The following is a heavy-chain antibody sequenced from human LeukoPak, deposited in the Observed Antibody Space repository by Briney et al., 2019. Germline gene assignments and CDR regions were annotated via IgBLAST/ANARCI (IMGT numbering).Heavy chain of an antibody. CDR1: GGSISSYY. D-gene: IGHD4-17*01. CDR3: ARVNPHYGDYARLDY. Sequence: SETLSLTCTVSGGSISSYYWSWIRQPAGKGLEWIGRIYTSGSTNYNPSLKSRVTMSVDTSKNQFSLKLSSVTAADTAVYYCARVNPHYGDYARLDYWGQGTLVTVSS. J-gene: IGHJ4*02. V-gene: IGHV4-4*07. CDR2: IYTSGST.